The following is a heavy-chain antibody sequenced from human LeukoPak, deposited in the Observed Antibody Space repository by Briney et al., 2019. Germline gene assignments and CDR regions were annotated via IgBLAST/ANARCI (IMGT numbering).Heavy chain of an antibody. V-gene: IGHV3-7*03. CDR1: EFTFSSSW. CDR2: INEDGSTK. Sequence: GGSLRLSCTASEFTFSSSWMTWVRQAPGKGLAWLANINEDGSTKNYVDSVKGRFSISRDNAKKSLYLQMNSLRAEDTAVYYCARDRAYSTYDYWGQGTLVTVSS. D-gene: IGHD2-2*01. CDR3: ARDRAYSTYDY. J-gene: IGHJ4*02.